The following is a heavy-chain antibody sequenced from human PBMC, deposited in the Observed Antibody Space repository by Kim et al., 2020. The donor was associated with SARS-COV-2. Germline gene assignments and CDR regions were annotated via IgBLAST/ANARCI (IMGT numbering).Heavy chain of an antibody. CDR3: AKHYGQQLVKYGMDV. CDR1: VGSISSSSYY. CDR2: MYHSGST. Sequence: SETLSLTCTVSVGSISSSSYYWGWIRQSPGKGLEWIGSMYHSGSTYYNPSLKSRLTISVDTSKNQFSLKLSSMTAADTAVYYCAKHYGQQLVKYGMDVWG. J-gene: IGHJ6*01. D-gene: IGHD6-13*01. V-gene: IGHV4-39*01.